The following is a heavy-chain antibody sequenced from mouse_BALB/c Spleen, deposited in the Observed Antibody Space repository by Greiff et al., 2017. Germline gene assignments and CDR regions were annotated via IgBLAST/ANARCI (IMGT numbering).Heavy chain of an antibody. CDR2: IDPENGNT. J-gene: IGHJ1*01. Sequence: EVQLQQSGAELVRPGALVKLSCKASGFNIKDYYMHWVKQRPEQGLEWIGWIDPENGNTIYDPKFQGKASITADTSSNTAYLQLSSLTSEDTAVYYCARFTTAYWYFDVWGAGTTVTVSS. D-gene: IGHD1-2*01. V-gene: IGHV14-1*02. CDR3: ARFTTAYWYFDV. CDR1: GFNIKDYY.